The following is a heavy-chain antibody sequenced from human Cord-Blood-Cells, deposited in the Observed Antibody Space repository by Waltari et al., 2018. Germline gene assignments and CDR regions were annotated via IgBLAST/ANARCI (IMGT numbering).Heavy chain of an antibody. CDR1: CSTFTSYG. Sequence: QFQLVQSVAAVQKPGASVTVSCKATCSTFTSYGITWVRQAPRHVLEWIGWNGSYNGNTKYAQKRQGRVTMTTDTSTSTAYMELRSLRFDCTALYSCARGLVMRDFDWLLSQPDYWGQGTLVTVSS. V-gene: IGHV1-18*04. CDR3: ARGLVMRDFDWLLSQPDY. J-gene: IGHJ4*02. CDR2: NGSYNGNT. D-gene: IGHD3-9*01.